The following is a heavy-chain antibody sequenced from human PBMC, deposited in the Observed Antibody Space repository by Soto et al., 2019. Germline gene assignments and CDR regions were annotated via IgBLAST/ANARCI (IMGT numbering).Heavy chain of an antibody. Sequence: PSETLSLTCTVSGGSISSYYWSWIRQPPGKGLEWIGYIYYSGSTNYNPSLKSRVTISVDTSKNQFSLKLSSVTAADTAVYYCARDGDWNYGYHYRGMDVCGQGTRATVSS. J-gene: IGHJ6*02. CDR1: GGSISSYY. D-gene: IGHD1-7*01. V-gene: IGHV4-59*01. CDR2: IYYSGST. CDR3: ARDGDWNYGYHYRGMDV.